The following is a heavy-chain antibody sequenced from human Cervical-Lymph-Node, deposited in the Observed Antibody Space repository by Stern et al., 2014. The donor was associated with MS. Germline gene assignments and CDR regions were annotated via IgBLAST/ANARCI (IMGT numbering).Heavy chain of an antibody. CDR3: VRPGSAWSFDY. J-gene: IGHJ4*02. CDR1: GYDFTSSW. CDR2: IYLGDSDT. Sequence: VQLVESGAEVKKPGESLKISCKGSGYDFTSSWIGWVRQMPGKGLEWMGNIYLGDSDTRYSPSFQGQVTISVDRSIGTAYLQWSSLKASDTAMYYCVRPGSAWSFDYWGQGTLVTVSS. D-gene: IGHD6-19*01. V-gene: IGHV5-51*03.